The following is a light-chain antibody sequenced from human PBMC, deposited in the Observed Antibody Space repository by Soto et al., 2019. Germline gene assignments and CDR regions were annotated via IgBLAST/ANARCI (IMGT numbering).Light chain of an antibody. CDR1: QSIHNY. CDR2: KPS. CDR3: QHYDSFPRT. V-gene: IGKV1-5*03. Sequence: DIQMTESPSTLSACVGDRVTITCRASQSIHNYLAWYPQKARKAPKLFIYKPSTLESGVPSRFGGSGYVTEFAVSISSLQPDDFATYYCQHYDSFPRTFSQSTKVEIK. J-gene: IGKJ1*01.